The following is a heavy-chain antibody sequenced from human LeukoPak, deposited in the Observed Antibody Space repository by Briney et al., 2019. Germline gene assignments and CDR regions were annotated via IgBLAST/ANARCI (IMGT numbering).Heavy chain of an antibody. Sequence: GGSLRLSCAASGFTFSNYAMTWVRQAPGKGLEWVSGISASGGSTAYADSVKGRFTISRDNAKNTLYLQMNSLRAEDTAVYYCARDYGEGGYYFDYWGQGTLVTVSS. V-gene: IGHV3-23*01. CDR1: GFTFSNYA. J-gene: IGHJ4*02. CDR3: ARDYGEGGYYFDY. D-gene: IGHD4-17*01. CDR2: ISASGGST.